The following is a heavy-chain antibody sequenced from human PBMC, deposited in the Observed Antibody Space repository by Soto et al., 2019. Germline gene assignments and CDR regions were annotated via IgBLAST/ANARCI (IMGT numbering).Heavy chain of an antibody. CDR1: GGSFSGYY. J-gene: IGHJ4*02. V-gene: IGHV4-34*01. CDR3: ARDKITGRFDY. CDR2: INHSGST. D-gene: IGHD2-8*02. Sequence: QVQLQQWGAGLLKPSETLSLTCAVYGGSFSGYYWTWIPQPPGTGLEWIGEINHSGSTNYNPSLKSRVTISVDTSKNQFSLTLTSVTAADTAVYYCARDKITGRFDYWGQGTLVTVSS.